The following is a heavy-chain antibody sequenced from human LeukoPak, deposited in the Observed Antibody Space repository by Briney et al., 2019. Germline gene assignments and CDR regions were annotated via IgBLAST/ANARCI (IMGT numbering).Heavy chain of an antibody. CDR1: GYTFTSYG. J-gene: IGHJ5*02. CDR2: FSAYNGNT. CDR3: ETDLSACYGSRSYRTVNWFDP. D-gene: IGHD3-10*01. V-gene: IGHV1-18*01. Sequence: SVKVPCKPSGYTFTSYGIIWVLQPPGPGVEWMGGFSAYNGNTNYAQRRQGRVTMTTDTSTRTAYMERSSLRLDDSAVSYGETDLSACYGSRSYRTVNWFDPWGQGTLVTVSS.